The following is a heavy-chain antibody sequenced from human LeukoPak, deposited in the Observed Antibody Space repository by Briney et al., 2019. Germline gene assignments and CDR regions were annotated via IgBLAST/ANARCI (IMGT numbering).Heavy chain of an antibody. V-gene: IGHV1-69*11. Sequence: SVKVSCKASGGTFSTYAISWVRQAPGQGLEWMGRIIAILSQANYAQKFRGRVSITADESTTTAYLELSRLRSEDTAVYYCTTGGDYRDAFDMWGQGTRVTVSS. CDR1: GGTFSTYA. D-gene: IGHD4-17*01. CDR2: IIAILSQA. J-gene: IGHJ3*02. CDR3: TTGGDYRDAFDM.